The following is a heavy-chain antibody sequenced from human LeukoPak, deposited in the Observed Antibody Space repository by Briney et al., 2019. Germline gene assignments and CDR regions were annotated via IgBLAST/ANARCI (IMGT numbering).Heavy chain of an antibody. CDR1: GGSFSGYY. CDR2: INHSGST. J-gene: IGHJ6*02. V-gene: IGHV4-34*01. Sequence: PSETLSLTCAVYGGSFSGYYWSWIRQPPGKGLEWIGEINHSGSTNYNPSLKSRVTISVDRSKNQFSLKLSSVTAADTAVYYCAGATLGYCSSTSCSWVGMDVWGQGTTVTVSS. CDR3: AGATLGYCSSTSCSWVGMDV. D-gene: IGHD2-2*01.